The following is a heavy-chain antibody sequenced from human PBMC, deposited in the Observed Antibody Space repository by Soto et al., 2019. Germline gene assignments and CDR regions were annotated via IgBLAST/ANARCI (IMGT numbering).Heavy chain of an antibody. V-gene: IGHV1-3*01. CDR2: INAANGNT. J-gene: IGHJ5*02. Sequence: GASVKVSCKSSGFGITSYLIHWVRQAPGQRLEWMGWINAANGNTKYSQKFQGRVTITRDTSASTAYMDLSSLASEDTAVYYCARDRRYTENWFDPWGQGTLVTVSS. CDR3: ARDRRYTENWFDP. D-gene: IGHD2-2*02. CDR1: GFGITSYL.